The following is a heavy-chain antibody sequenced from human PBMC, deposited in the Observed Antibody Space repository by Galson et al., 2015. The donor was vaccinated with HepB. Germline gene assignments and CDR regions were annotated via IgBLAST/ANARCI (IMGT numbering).Heavy chain of an antibody. V-gene: IGHV1-18*01. CDR3: AREGSYCIGDACYYYFDY. J-gene: IGHJ4*02. CDR1: GYTFKNFG. CDR2: ISPYNANT. Sequence: SVKVSCKASGYTFKNFGFSWVRQAPGKGLEWMGWISPYNANTNYAQKFRGRVTLTTVTSTTTAYMELRSLRSDDTAIYYCAREGSYCIGDACYYYFDYWGQGSLVTVSS. D-gene: IGHD2-15*01.